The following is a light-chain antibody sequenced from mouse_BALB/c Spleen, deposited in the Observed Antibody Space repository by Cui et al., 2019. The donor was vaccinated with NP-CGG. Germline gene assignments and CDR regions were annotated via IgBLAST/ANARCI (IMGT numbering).Light chain of an antibody. CDR3: ALWYSNHWV. J-gene: IGLJ1*01. CDR2: GTN. CDR1: TGAVTTSNY. Sequence: AVVTQESALTTSPGEIVTLTCRSSTGAVTTSNYANWVQEKPDHLFTGLIGGTNNRAPGVPARFSGSLIGDKAALTITGAQTEDEAIYFCALWYSNHWVFGGGTKLTVL. V-gene: IGLV1*01.